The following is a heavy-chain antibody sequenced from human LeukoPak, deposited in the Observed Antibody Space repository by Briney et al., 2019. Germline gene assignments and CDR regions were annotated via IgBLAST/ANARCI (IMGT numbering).Heavy chain of an antibody. J-gene: IGHJ4*02. CDR1: GFTFSSYS. V-gene: IGHV3-21*01. CDR3: ARVLEKDIVVVVAAFGY. Sequence: GGSLRLSCAASGFTFSSYSMNWVRQAPGKGLEWVSSISSSSSYIYYTDSVKGRFTISRDNAKNSLYLQMNSLRAEDTAVYYCARVLEKDIVVVVAAFGYWGQGTLVTVSS. CDR2: ISSSSSYI. D-gene: IGHD2-15*01.